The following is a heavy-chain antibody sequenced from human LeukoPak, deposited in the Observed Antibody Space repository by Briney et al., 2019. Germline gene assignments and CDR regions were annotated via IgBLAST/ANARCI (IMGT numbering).Heavy chain of an antibody. V-gene: IGHV3-74*01. J-gene: IGHJ5*02. CDR3: ARVAIAAAQGGCSVNWIEP. D-gene: IGHD6-13*01. CDR1: GFRFWVFW. CDR2: INSDGSST. Sequence: GGSLRHSCAASGFRFWVFWMHWVRQAPGEGLVWVSRINSDGSSTSYADSVKGRFTISRDNAKKTLYLQMNSLRAVDTAVYYCARVAIAAAQGGCSVNWIEPWGQGRLVTVSS.